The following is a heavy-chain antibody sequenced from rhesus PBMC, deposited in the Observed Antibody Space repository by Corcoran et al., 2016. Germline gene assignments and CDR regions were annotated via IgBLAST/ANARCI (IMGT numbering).Heavy chain of an antibody. CDR2: VNTGGGST. D-gene: IGHD3-9*01. Sequence: EVQLVESGGGLAKPGGSLRLSCAASGFPFSDYYMNWVRQAPGKGLGWVARVNTGGGSTYYADSVKGRFTISRENAHNTVFLQMDSLRPEDTAVYYCVRDFRTGFDYWGQGVLVTVSS. V-gene: IGHV3-178*01. J-gene: IGHJ4*01. CDR3: VRDFRTGFDY. CDR1: GFPFSDYY.